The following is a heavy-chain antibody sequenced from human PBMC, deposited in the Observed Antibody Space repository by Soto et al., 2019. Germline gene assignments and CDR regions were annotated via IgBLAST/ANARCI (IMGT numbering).Heavy chain of an antibody. CDR3: ARVVMTTVPASFYYGLDV. D-gene: IGHD4-4*01. J-gene: IGHJ6*02. CDR1: GGTFSTYG. Sequence: QVQLVQSGAEVRKPGSSVTVSCKASGGTFSTYGITWVRQAPGQGLEWMGNIIPLIGTANYAQRFRGRFTITADESTTTAYMELTSLRSDDTAVYYCARVVMTTVPASFYYGLDVWGQGTTVTVSS. CDR2: IIPLIGTA. V-gene: IGHV1-69*18.